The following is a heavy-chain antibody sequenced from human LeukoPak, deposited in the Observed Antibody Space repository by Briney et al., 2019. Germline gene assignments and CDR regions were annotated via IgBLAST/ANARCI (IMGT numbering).Heavy chain of an antibody. CDR3: AKTGLLPRFNAFDI. V-gene: IGHV3-7*03. CDR1: GFTFSSYW. D-gene: IGHD1-26*01. J-gene: IGHJ3*02. Sequence: GGSLRLSCAASGFTFSSYWMSWVRQAPGKGLEWVANIKQDGSEKYYVDSVKGRFTISRDNAKNSLYLQMNSLRAEDTAVYYCAKTGLLPRFNAFDIWGQGTMVTVSS. CDR2: IKQDGSEK.